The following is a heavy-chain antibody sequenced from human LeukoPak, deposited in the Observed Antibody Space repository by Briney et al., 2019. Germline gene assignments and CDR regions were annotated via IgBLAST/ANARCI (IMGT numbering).Heavy chain of an antibody. J-gene: IGHJ4*02. Sequence: PGGSLRLSCAASGFTFSGYSMNWVRQAPGKGLEWVSYISSSSSTIYYADSVKGRFTISRDNAKNSLYLQMNSLRAEDTAVYYCARVRNDFWSGYYFDYWGQGTLVTVSS. V-gene: IGHV3-48*01. CDR3: ARVRNDFWSGYYFDY. CDR1: GFTFSGYS. CDR2: ISSSSSTI. D-gene: IGHD3-3*01.